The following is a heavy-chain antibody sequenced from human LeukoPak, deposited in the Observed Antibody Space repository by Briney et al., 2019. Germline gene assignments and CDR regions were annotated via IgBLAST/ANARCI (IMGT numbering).Heavy chain of an antibody. Sequence: PSETLSLTCAVYGGSFSCYYWSWIRQPPGKGLEWIGEINHSGSTNYNPSLKSRVTISVDTSKNQFSLKLSSVTAADTAVYYCARGPMYYDFWSGYYTKWFDPWGQGTLVTVSS. CDR3: ARGPMYYDFWSGYYTKWFDP. V-gene: IGHV4-34*01. D-gene: IGHD3-3*01. J-gene: IGHJ5*02. CDR1: GGSFSCYY. CDR2: INHSGST.